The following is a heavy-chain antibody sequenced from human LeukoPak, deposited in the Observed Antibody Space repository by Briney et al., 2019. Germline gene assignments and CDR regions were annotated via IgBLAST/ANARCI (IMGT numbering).Heavy chain of an antibody. J-gene: IGHJ4*02. CDR3: ARGNTMIVPDY. V-gene: IGHV3-74*01. CDR2: MNSDGRST. Sequence: PGGSLRLSCAASGFTFSSYWMHWVRQAPGKGLVWVSRMNSDGRSTSYADSVKGRFTISRDNAKNTLYLHMNSLRAEDTAVYYCARGNTMIVPDYWGQGTLVTVSS. D-gene: IGHD3-22*01. CDR1: GFTFSSYW.